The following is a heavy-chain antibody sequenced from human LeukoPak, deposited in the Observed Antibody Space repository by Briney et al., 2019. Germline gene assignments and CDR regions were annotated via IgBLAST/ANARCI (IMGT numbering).Heavy chain of an antibody. CDR2: IYYSGST. V-gene: IGHV4-39*01. CDR3: ARKLYGSGSYPMDY. CDR1: GGSISSSSYY. D-gene: IGHD3-10*01. Sequence: PSETLSLTCTVSGGSISSSSYYWGWIRQPPGKGLEWIGSIYYSGSTYYNPSLKSRVTISVDTSKNPFSLKLSSVTAADTAVYYCARKLYGSGSYPMDYWGQGTLVTVSS. J-gene: IGHJ4*02.